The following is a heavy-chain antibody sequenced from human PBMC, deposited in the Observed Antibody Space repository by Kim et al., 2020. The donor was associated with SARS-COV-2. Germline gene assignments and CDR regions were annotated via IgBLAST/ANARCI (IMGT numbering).Heavy chain of an antibody. CDR3: AKEGPRNYDILTGYFPYYYYYGMDV. V-gene: IGHV3-33*06. J-gene: IGHJ6*02. CDR2: IWYDGSNK. Sequence: GGSLRLSCAASGFTFSSYGMHWVRQAPGKGLEWVAVIWYDGSNKYYADSVKGRFTISRDNSKNTLYLQMNSLRAEDTAVYYCAKEGPRNYDILTGYFPYYYYYGMDVWGQGTTVTVSS. D-gene: IGHD3-9*01. CDR1: GFTFSSYG.